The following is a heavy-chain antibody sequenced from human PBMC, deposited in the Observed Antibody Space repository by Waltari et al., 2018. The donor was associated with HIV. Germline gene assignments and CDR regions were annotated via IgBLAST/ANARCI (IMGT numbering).Heavy chain of an antibody. Sequence: QLQLQESGPGLVKPSETLSLTCTVSGGSISSSSYYWGWIRQPPGKGLEWIGSIYYSGTTYYNPYLKSRVTISVDTSKNQCSLKLSSVTAADTAVYYCASTYYYDSSGPSGDAFDIWGQGTMVTVSS. D-gene: IGHD3-22*01. CDR2: IYYSGTT. V-gene: IGHV4-39*01. CDR3: ASTYYYDSSGPSGDAFDI. CDR1: GGSISSSSYY. J-gene: IGHJ3*02.